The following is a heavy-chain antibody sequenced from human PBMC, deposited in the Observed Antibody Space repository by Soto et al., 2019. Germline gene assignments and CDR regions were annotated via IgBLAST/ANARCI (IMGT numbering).Heavy chain of an antibody. CDR3: ARDRYGLFDY. V-gene: IGHV3-30*04. Sequence: GGSLRLSCAASGFTFSSYAMHWVRQAPGKGLEWVAVISYDGSNKYYADSVKGRFTISRDNSKNTLYLQMNSLRAEDTAVYYCARDRYGLFDYWGQGPLVTVSS. CDR1: GFTFSSYA. J-gene: IGHJ4*02. D-gene: IGHD1-1*01. CDR2: ISYDGSNK.